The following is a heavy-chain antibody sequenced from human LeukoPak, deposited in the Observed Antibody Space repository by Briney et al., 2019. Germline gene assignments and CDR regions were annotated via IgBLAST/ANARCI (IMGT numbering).Heavy chain of an antibody. CDR1: GFTFSSYG. Sequence: PGGSLRLSCAASGFTFSSYGMHWVRQAPGKGLEWVAVISYDGSNKYYADSVKGRFTISRDNSKNTLYLQMNSLRAEDTAVYYCARDGGSISSFDYWGQGPLVTVSS. CDR3: ARDGGSISSFDY. D-gene: IGHD6-13*01. J-gene: IGHJ4*02. V-gene: IGHV3-30*03. CDR2: ISYDGSNK.